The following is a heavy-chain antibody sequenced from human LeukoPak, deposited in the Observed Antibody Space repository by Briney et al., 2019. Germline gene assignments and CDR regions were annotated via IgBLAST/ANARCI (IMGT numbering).Heavy chain of an antibody. CDR3: ANHWSYSPY. J-gene: IGHJ4*02. CDR1: GFTFTSYA. D-gene: IGHD1-26*01. V-gene: IGHV3-23*01. Sequence: PGGSLRLSCAASGFTFTSYAMTWVRQAPGKGLEWVSTISDSGGNTYYADSVKGRFTISRYNSKNTLYLQMNSLRAEDTAVYYCANHWSYSPYWGQGTLVTVSS. CDR2: ISDSGGNT.